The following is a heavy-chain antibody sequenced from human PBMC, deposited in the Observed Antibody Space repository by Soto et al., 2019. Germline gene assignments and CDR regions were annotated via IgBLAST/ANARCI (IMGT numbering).Heavy chain of an antibody. CDR2: IRSKAYCGTT. D-gene: IGHD2-15*01. Sequence: PGGSLRLSCTASVFTFGDYAMSWFRQAPGKGLEWVGSIRSKAYCGTTEYAASVKGRFTISRDDSKSIAYLQMNSLKTEDTAVYYCTRVEDIVVVVAATLYFDYWGQGTLVTVSS. CDR3: TRVEDIVVVVAATLYFDY. CDR1: VFTFGDYA. J-gene: IGHJ4*02. V-gene: IGHV3-49*03.